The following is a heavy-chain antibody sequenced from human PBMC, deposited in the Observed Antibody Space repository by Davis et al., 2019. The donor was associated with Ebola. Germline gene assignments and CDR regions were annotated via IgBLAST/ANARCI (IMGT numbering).Heavy chain of an antibody. V-gene: IGHV4-31*03. CDR3: ATAAARMYYYYGMDV. D-gene: IGHD6-13*01. CDR1: GGSISSGGYY. Sequence: SETLSLTCTVSGGSISSGGYYWSWIRQHPGKGLEWIGYIYYSGSTYYNPSLKSRVTISVDTSKNQFSLKLSSVTAADTTVYYCATAAARMYYYYGMDVWGKGTTVTVSS. J-gene: IGHJ6*04. CDR2: IYYSGST.